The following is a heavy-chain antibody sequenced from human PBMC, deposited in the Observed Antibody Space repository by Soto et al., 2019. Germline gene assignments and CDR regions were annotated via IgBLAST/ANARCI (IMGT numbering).Heavy chain of an antibody. Sequence: PGGSLRLSCAASGFTFSSYSLNWVRQAPGKGLEWVSYISSSSSTIYYADSVKGRFTISRDNAKNSLYLQMNSLRAEDTAVYYCAREGVPAYNWFDPWGQGTLVTVSS. CDR1: GFTFSSYS. V-gene: IGHV3-48*01. CDR2: ISSSSSTI. D-gene: IGHD2-2*01. CDR3: AREGVPAYNWFDP. J-gene: IGHJ5*02.